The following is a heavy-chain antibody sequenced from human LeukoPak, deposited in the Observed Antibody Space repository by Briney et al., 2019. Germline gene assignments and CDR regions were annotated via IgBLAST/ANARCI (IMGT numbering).Heavy chain of an antibody. Sequence: SETLSLTCTVSGGSISSSSYYWGWIRQPPGKGLEWIGSIYYSGSTYYNPSLKGRVTISVDTSKNQFSLKLSSVTAADTAVYYCARYEVVPAAMSYSWFDPWGQGTLVTVSS. D-gene: IGHD2-2*01. J-gene: IGHJ5*02. CDR1: GGSISSSSYY. CDR2: IYYSGST. CDR3: ARYEVVPAAMSYSWFDP. V-gene: IGHV4-39*01.